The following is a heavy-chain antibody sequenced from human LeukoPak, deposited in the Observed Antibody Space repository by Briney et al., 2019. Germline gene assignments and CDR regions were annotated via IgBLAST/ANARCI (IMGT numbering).Heavy chain of an antibody. CDR3: ARADRYCSSTSCYEGVDY. D-gene: IGHD2-2*01. J-gene: IGHJ4*02. V-gene: IGHV4-34*01. CDR2: INHSGST. Sequence: KPSETLSLTCAVYGGSFSGYYWSWIRQPPGKGLEWIGEINHSGSTNYNPSLKSRVTISVDTSKNQFSLKLSSVTAADTAVYYCARADRYCSSTSCYEGVDYWGQGTLVTVSS. CDR1: GGSFSGYY.